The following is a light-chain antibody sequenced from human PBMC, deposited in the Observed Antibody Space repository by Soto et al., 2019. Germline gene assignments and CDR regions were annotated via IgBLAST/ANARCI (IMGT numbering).Light chain of an antibody. V-gene: IGKV1-12*01. CDR1: QGITSW. Sequence: DIQMTQSPSSVSAFVGDRVTITCRASQGITSWLAWYQQKPGKAPELLVYAASSLQSGVPSRFGGSGSGTDFTLTISSLQPEDSGTYYCQQAASFPLIFGGGTKVEIK. CDR3: QQAASFPLI. CDR2: AAS. J-gene: IGKJ4*01.